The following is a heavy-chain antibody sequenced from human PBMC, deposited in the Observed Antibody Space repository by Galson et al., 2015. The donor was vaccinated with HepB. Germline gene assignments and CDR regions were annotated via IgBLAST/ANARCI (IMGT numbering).Heavy chain of an antibody. D-gene: IGHD4-11*01. J-gene: IGHJ6*02. CDR3: AKEEAYSNSWIDSHFHHGMGV. Sequence: SLRLSCAASGFTFRTYGIHWVRQAPGKGLQWVAVISYSGTSQYYADSVKGRFTISRDNSKNTVYLEMNSLRAEDTALYFCAKEEAYSNSWIDSHFHHGMGVWGQGTTVTVSS. CDR2: ISYSGTSQ. CDR1: GFTFRTYG. V-gene: IGHV3-30*18.